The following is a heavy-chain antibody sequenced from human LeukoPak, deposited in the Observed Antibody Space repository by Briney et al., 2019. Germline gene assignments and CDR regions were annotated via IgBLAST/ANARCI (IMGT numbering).Heavy chain of an antibody. D-gene: IGHD3-3*01. Sequence: GGSLRLSCAGSGFTFSRFWLSWVRQTPGKGLEWVSAISGNGGGTYYTDSVKGRFTISRDNSKNTLFLQMNSLRVEDTAVYYCAKRNYDFWSGYYRRAENHFDYWGQGTLVTVSS. CDR3: AKRNYDFWSGYYRRAENHFDY. CDR1: GFTFSRFW. CDR2: ISGNGGGT. J-gene: IGHJ4*02. V-gene: IGHV3-23*01.